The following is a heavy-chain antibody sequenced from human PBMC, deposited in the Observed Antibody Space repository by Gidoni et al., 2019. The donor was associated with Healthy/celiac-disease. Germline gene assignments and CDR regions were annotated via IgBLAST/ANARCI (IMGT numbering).Heavy chain of an antibody. Sequence: QVQLVESGGGVVQPGRSLRLSCAASGFTFSSYGMHWVRQAPGKGLECVAVISYDGSNKCYADSVKGRFTISRDNSKNTLYLQMNSLRAEDTAVYYCAKEAAAGPHLDYWGQGTLVTVSS. J-gene: IGHJ4*02. CDR2: ISYDGSNK. D-gene: IGHD6-13*01. CDR1: GFTFSSYG. V-gene: IGHV3-30*18. CDR3: AKEAAAGPHLDY.